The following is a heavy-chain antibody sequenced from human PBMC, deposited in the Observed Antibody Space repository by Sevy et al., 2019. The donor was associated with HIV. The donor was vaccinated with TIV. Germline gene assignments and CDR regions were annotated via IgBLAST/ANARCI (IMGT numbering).Heavy chain of an antibody. CDR3: AREGCTRPHDY. CDR2: LSFGCGKI. V-gene: IGHV3-23*01. CDR1: GFAFYDYS. Sequence: GGSLRLSCAASGFAFYDYSMSWIRQAPGKGLEWVATLSFGCGKINYADSVKCRFTISRDNSKNSFYLQMENLRVEDTALYYCAREGCTRPHDYWGQGTRVTVSS. D-gene: IGHD2-8*01. J-gene: IGHJ4*02.